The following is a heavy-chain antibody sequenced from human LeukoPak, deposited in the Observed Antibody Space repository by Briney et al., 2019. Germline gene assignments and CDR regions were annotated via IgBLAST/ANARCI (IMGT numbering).Heavy chain of an antibody. CDR2: ISSGGTT. CDR1: GFSFASYV. V-gene: IGHV3-23*01. J-gene: IGHJ4*02. D-gene: IGHD1-14*01. Sequence: TGGSLRLSCEASGFSFASYVMNWVRQAPGKGLEWVSGISSGGTTYYADSVRGRFTISRDNSKNMLYLQMNSLRAEDTALYYCAKDRTGHVPYYFDFWGQGTLVSVSS. CDR3: AKDRTGHVPYYFDF.